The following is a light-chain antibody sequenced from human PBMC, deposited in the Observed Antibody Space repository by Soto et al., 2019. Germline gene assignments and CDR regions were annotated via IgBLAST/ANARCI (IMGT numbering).Light chain of an antibody. CDR2: DAS. CDR3: QQYNSYSGT. CDR1: QSISSW. Sequence: IQMTQSPSTLSASVGDRVTITCRASQSISSWLAWYQQKPGKAPKLLIYDASSLESGVPSRFSGSGSGTEFTLTISSLQPDDFATYYGQQYNSYSGTFGQGTKVEIK. V-gene: IGKV1-5*01. J-gene: IGKJ1*01.